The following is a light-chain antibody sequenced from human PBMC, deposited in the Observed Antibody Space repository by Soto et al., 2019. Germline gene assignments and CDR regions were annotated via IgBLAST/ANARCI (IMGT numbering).Light chain of an antibody. CDR1: SSDVGSYPL. V-gene: IGLV2-23*02. CDR2: EVF. CDR3: CSYAASNSPYV. Sequence: QSALPHPANVSGSRGQSITISCTETSSDVGSYPLVSWYQQHPGEAPKLLIFEVFRRPSGVSNRFSGSKSGNTASLTISGLQADDEAEYYCCSYAASNSPYVFGTGTKVTVL. J-gene: IGLJ1*01.